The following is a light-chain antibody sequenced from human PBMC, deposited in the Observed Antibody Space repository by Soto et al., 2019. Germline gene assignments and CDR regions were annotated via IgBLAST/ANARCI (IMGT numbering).Light chain of an antibody. V-gene: IGLV3-21*02. CDR3: QVWAGSSDEV. Sequence: SYELTQPPSVSVAPGQTASITCGGNNVGSKSVQWYQQKPGQAPVLVVYGDSDRPPGIPERFSGSKSGSTATLTITWVEAGDEADYYCQVWAGSSDEVFGGGTK. J-gene: IGLJ2*01. CDR1: NVGSKS. CDR2: GDS.